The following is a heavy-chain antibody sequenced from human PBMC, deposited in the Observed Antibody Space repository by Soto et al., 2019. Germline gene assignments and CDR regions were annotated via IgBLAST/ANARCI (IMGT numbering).Heavy chain of an antibody. Sequence: QVQLVQSGPEVKKPGASVKVSCKTSGYTFTSYGITWVRQAPGQGLEWMGWITTDKGKTTYAQKFQGRDTMTTDTSTSTAYMDLRSLRSNDTAVYYCATRSPAFDYWGQGTLVTVSS. CDR1: GYTFTSYG. CDR3: ATRSPAFDY. V-gene: IGHV1-18*01. CDR2: ITTDKGKT. J-gene: IGHJ4*02.